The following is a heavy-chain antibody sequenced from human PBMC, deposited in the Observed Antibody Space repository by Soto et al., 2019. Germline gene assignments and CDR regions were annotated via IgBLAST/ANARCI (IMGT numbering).Heavy chain of an antibody. CDR1: GFTFRSYH. CDR2: ISTDENKT. Sequence: QVQLVESGGGVVQPGRSLRLSCAASGFTFRSYHLHWVRQAPGKGLEWVATISTDENKTYYTDSVKGRFTISRDNSKNTLYLQVNSLRAEDTAVYYCARAMDTAMTSKDNWFDTWGQGTLVTVSS. V-gene: IGHV3-30-3*01. CDR3: ARAMDTAMTSKDNWFDT. J-gene: IGHJ5*02. D-gene: IGHD5-18*01.